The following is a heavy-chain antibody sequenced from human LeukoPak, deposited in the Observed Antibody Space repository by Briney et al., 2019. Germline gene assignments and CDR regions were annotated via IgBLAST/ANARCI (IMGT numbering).Heavy chain of an antibody. Sequence: GGSLRLSCAASGFTFSSYAMSWVRQAPGKGLEWVSAISGSGGSTYYADSVKGRFTISRDNSKNMLCLQMNSLRAEDTAVYYCAGGRRHLVHGPLDDWGQGTLVTVSS. CDR2: ISGSGGST. D-gene: IGHD6-13*01. J-gene: IGHJ4*02. V-gene: IGHV3-23*01. CDR1: GFTFSSYA. CDR3: AGGRRHLVHGPLDD.